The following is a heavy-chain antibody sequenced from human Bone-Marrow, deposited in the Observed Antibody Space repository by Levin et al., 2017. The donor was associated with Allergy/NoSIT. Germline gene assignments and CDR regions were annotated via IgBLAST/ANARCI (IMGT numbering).Heavy chain of an antibody. V-gene: IGHV1-69*06. CDR3: ARTGRSNSSGWYNYYYGMDV. CDR1: GGTFSSYA. D-gene: IGHD6-19*01. CDR2: IIPIFGTA. J-gene: IGHJ6*02. Sequence: SVKVSCKASGGTFSSYAISWVRQAPGQGLEWMGGIIPIFGTANYAQKFQGRVTITADKSTSTAYMELSSLRSEDTAVYYCARTGRSNSSGWYNYYYGMDVWGQGTTVTVSS.